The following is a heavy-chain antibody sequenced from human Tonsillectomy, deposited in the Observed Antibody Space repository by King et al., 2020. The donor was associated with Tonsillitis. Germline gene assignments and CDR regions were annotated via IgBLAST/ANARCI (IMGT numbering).Heavy chain of an antibody. Sequence: QLQESGPGLVKPSETLSLTCTVSGGSISSSNYYWGWIRQPPGKGLEWIGTSYYSGSTYYNPSLKSRVTISVDTSKNQFSLKLSSVTAADTAVYYCARRDYGDPLFDYWGQGPLVTVSS. V-gene: IGHV4-39*07. CDR1: GGSISSSNYY. CDR3: ARRDYGDPLFDY. J-gene: IGHJ4*02. D-gene: IGHD4-17*01. CDR2: SYYSGST.